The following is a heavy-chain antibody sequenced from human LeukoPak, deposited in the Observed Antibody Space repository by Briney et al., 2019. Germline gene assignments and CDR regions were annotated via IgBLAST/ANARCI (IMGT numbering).Heavy chain of an antibody. CDR3: ARTTEGGYTYGYFYYYYMDV. V-gene: IGHV4-61*02. J-gene: IGHJ6*03. CDR2: IYTSGST. D-gene: IGHD5-18*01. CDR1: GGSISSGDFY. Sequence: PSQTLSLTCTVSGGSISSGDFYWSWIRQPAGRGLEWIGRIYTSGSTNYNPSLQSRVTITVDTSKNQFSLKLTSVTAADTAVYYCARTTEGGYTYGYFYYYYMDVWGKGTTVTISS.